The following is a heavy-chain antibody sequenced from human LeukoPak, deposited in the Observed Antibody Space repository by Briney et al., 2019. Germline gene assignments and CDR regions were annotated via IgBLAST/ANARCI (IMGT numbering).Heavy chain of an antibody. J-gene: IGHJ3*02. V-gene: IGHV4-59*06. CDR3: ARVVEDTAMAPDAFDI. CDR2: IYYSGST. D-gene: IGHD5-18*01. CDR1: GGSISSYY. Sequence: SETLSLTCTVSGGSISSYYWSWIRQHPGKGLEWIGYIYYSGSTYYNPSLKSRVTISVDTSKNQFSLKLSSVTAADTAVYYCARVVEDTAMAPDAFDIWGQGTMVTVSS.